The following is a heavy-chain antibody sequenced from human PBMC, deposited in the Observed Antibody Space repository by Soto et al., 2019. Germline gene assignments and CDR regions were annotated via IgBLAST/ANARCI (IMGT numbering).Heavy chain of an antibody. J-gene: IGHJ6*02. V-gene: IGHV5-51*01. CDR1: GYSFTSYL. D-gene: IGHD6-13*01. CDR2: IYPGDSDT. Sequence: PGEPLKISFKGSGYSFTSYLIGWVRQMPVKGLEWMGIIYPGDSDTRHSPSFQGQVTISADKSISTAYLQWSSLKASDTAMYYCAISVSSYSSSWYGDYYYYGMDVFGQGTTVAFCS. CDR3: AISVSSYSSSWYGDYYYYGMDV.